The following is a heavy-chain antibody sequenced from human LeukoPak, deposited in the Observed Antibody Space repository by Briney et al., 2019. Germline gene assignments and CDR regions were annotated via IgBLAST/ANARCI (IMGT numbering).Heavy chain of an antibody. D-gene: IGHD3-10*01. CDR1: GGSISSYY. V-gene: IGHV4-59*01. CDR3: ARAPWPTYYYGSGSWYFDY. CDR2: IYYSGST. Sequence: PSETLSLTCTVSGGSISSYYWSWIRQSPGKGLEWIGYIYYSGSTNYNPSLKSRVTISVDTSKNQFSLKLSSVTAADTAVYYCARAPWPTYYYGSGSWYFDYWGQGTLVTVSS. J-gene: IGHJ4*02.